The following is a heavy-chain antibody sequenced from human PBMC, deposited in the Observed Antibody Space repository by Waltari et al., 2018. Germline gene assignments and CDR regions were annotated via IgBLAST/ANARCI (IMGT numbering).Heavy chain of an antibody. CDR1: GFTFSSYD. CDR2: IATGGDT. J-gene: IGHJ3*01. CDR3: ASRGFFDSTGYYGGGAFDL. D-gene: IGHD3-22*01. Sequence: EVQLVESGGGLVQPGGSLRLSCAASGFTFSSYDMHWVRQVTGKRLEWVSGIATGGDTNYPGCGKGRFSIVRDNAKQSVFLHMDRLRVEDTATYYCASRGFFDSTGYYGGGAFDLWGPGAEVSVSS. V-gene: IGHV3-13*01.